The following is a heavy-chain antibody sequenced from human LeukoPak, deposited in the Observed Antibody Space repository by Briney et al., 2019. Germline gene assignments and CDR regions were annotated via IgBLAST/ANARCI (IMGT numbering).Heavy chain of an antibody. CDR1: GGTFGSYA. Sequence: GASVKASCKASGGTFGSYAISWVRQAPGQGLEWMGGIIPIFGTANYAQKFQGRVTITADESTSTAYMELSSLRSEDTAVYYCARVGRRFGEFGASDWGQGTLVTVSS. D-gene: IGHD3-10*01. CDR3: ARVGRRFGEFGASD. CDR2: IIPIFGTA. J-gene: IGHJ4*02. V-gene: IGHV1-69*13.